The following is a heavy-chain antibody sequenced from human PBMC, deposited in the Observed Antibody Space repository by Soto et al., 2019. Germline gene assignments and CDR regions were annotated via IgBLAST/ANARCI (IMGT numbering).Heavy chain of an antibody. CDR3: ARDSRVRMRESIRGIVGLHV. V-gene: IGHV3-21*01. CDR1: RFTFSAFS. Sequence: PGGSLRLSCVASRFTFSAFSMNWVRQAPGKGLEWVSSISITGDYIYYADSVMGRFTISRDNAKNSLYLQMNSLRAEDTAVYYCARDSRVRMRESIRGIVGLHVWRQG. J-gene: IGHJ6*01. CDR2: ISITGDYI. D-gene: IGHD3-16*01.